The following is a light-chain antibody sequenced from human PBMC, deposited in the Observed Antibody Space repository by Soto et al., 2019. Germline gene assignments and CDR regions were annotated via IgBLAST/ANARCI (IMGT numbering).Light chain of an antibody. CDR1: QGVTTN. CDR3: QQYNTWPLT. V-gene: IGKV3-15*01. Sequence: EIVMTQSPATLSVSPGERATLSCRASQGVTTNLAWYQQKPGQAPRLLIYGASTRATGIPARFSGSGSGTEFTITISSLQSEDFPVYYCQQYNTWPLTFGGGTKVEIK. CDR2: GAS. J-gene: IGKJ4*01.